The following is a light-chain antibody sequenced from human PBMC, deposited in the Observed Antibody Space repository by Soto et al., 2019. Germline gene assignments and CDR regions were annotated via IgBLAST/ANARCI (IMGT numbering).Light chain of an antibody. CDR2: GAS. CDR3: LHYAYQQR. J-gene: IGKJ1*01. CDR1: QSVGSKS. V-gene: IGKV3-20*01. Sequence: EIVLTQSPGTLSLSPGERATLSCRASQSVGSKSFALYQQKSGQAPRLVVYGASSRATGIPDRFSGSGSGTDFTHTISRLEPEDFAVYYCLHYAYQQRFGQGTKVEI.